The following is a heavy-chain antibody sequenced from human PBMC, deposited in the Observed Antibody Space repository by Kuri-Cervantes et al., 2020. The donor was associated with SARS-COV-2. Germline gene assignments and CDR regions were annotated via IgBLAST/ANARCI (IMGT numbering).Heavy chain of an antibody. D-gene: IGHD2-2*02. Sequence: GESLKISCAASGFTFSSYAMSWVRQAPGKGLEWVANIKQDGSEKYYVDSVKGRFTISRDNSKNTLYLQMNSLRAEDTAVYYCAKDRGYCSSTSCYNGYFQHWGQGTLVTVSS. J-gene: IGHJ1*01. V-gene: IGHV3-7*01. CDR2: IKQDGSEK. CDR3: AKDRGYCSSTSCYNGYFQH. CDR1: GFTFSSYA.